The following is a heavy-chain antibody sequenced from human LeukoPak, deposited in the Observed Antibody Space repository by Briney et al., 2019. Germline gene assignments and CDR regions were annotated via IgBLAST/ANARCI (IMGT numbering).Heavy chain of an antibody. Sequence: ASVKVSCKASGYTFTGYYMHWVRQAPGQGLEWMGWINPNSGDTKYAQKFQGRVTMTRDTSISTAYMELSRLRSDDTAVYYCARDSGGYYDILTGYLSQNWFDPWGQGTLVTVSS. CDR1: GYTFTGYY. J-gene: IGHJ5*02. D-gene: IGHD3-9*01. CDR3: ARDSGGYYDILTGYLSQNWFDP. V-gene: IGHV1-2*02. CDR2: INPNSGDT.